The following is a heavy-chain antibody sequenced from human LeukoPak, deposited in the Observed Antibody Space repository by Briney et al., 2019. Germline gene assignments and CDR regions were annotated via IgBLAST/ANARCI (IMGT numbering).Heavy chain of an antibody. CDR3: AKDGGSSGWGPYYFDY. V-gene: IGHV3-21*04. CDR2: ISSSSSYI. D-gene: IGHD6-19*01. J-gene: IGHJ4*02. Sequence: GGSLRLSCAASGFTFSSYSMNWVRQAPGKGLEWVSSISSSSSYIYYADSVRGRFAISRDNAENSLYLQMNSLRAEDTAVYYCAKDGGSSGWGPYYFDYWGQGTLVTVSS. CDR1: GFTFSSYS.